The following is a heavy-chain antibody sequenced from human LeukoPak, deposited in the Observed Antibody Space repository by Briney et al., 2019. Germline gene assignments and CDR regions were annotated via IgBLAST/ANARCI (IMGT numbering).Heavy chain of an antibody. CDR2: IKQDGSAK. J-gene: IGHJ4*02. D-gene: IGHD3-22*01. CDR1: GFTFSIFW. CDR3: ATSYDSSGNN. Sequence: PGGSLRLSCAASGFTFSIFWMSWVRQAPGKGLEWVANIKQDGSAKYYVDSVKGRFTISRDNARNSLYLEMNNLRAVDTAIYYCATSYDSSGNNWGQGTLVTVSS. V-gene: IGHV3-7*01.